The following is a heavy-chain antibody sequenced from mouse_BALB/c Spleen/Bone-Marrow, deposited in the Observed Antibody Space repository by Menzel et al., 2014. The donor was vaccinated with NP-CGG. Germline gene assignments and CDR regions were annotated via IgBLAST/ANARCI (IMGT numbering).Heavy chain of an antibody. CDR2: INPTNGGT. CDR3: TKFTGDYFDY. J-gene: IGHJ2*01. V-gene: IGHV1S16*01. CDR1: GYTFTSYW. Sequence: VQLVESGAELVKPGASVKLSCKASGYTFTSYWMHWVKLRPGQGFEWIGEINPTNGGTNYNEKFKRKATLSVDKSSSSAYMQLSSLTSEDSAVYYYTKFTGDYFDYWGPGTTLTVSS.